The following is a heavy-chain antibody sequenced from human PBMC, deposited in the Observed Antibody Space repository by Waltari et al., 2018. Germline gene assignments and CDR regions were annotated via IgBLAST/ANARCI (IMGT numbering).Heavy chain of an antibody. CDR2: IPFDGSNE. J-gene: IGHJ3*02. Sequence: QVQLVESGGGVVQPGRSLRLSCAASGLPFSTSAMHRVRQAPDKGLKWVAVIPFDGSNEYYIDSVKGRFTISRDNSKNTLYLQMNTLRAEDTAVYYCVRDRGGSGYTYTPSFDIWGQGTMVTVSS. D-gene: IGHD5-18*01. V-gene: IGHV3-30*03. CDR1: GLPFSTSA. CDR3: VRDRGGSGYTYTPSFDI.